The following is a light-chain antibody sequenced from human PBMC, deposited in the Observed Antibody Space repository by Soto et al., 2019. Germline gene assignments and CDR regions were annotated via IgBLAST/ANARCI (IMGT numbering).Light chain of an antibody. CDR2: DVS. V-gene: IGLV2-14*03. J-gene: IGLJ1*01. CDR3: SSYTGNDIPSLYV. Sequence: QSVLTQPASVSGSPGQSITISCTGTSSDFGGYNYVSWYQQHPGKAPKLIIFDVSSRPSGASDRFSGSRSGSTASLTISGLQAEDEADYYCSSYTGNDIPSLYVFRTGTKVTV. CDR1: SSDFGGYNY.